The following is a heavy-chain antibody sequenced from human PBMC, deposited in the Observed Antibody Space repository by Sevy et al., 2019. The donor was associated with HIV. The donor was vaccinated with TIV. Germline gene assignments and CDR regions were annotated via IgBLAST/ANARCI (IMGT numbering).Heavy chain of an antibody. J-gene: IGHJ1*01. Sequence: SETLSLTCAVSDGSIRSSNWWSWVRQSPGKGLEWIGEIYHSGTTNRNPSLKSRVTISIDKSKNLFSLKLSSVTAADTAVYYCARLTGGVDSAFHHWGQGTLVTVSS. D-gene: IGHD3-16*01. V-gene: IGHV4-4*02. CDR3: ARLTGGVDSAFHH. CDR1: DGSIRSSNW. CDR2: IYHSGTT.